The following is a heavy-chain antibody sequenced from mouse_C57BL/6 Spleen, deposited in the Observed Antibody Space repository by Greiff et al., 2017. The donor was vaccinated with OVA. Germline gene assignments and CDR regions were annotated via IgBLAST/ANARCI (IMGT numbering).Heavy chain of an antibody. CDR2: TNPNNGGT. D-gene: IGHD2-5*01. CDR3: ARDHSNYLDY. V-gene: IGHV1-18*01. CDR1: GYTFTDYN. J-gene: IGHJ2*01. Sequence: VQLQQSGPELVKPGASVKIPCKASGYTFTDYNMDWVKQSHGKSLEWIGDTNPNNGGTIYNQKFKGKATLTVDKSSSTAYMELRSLTSEDTAVYYCARDHSNYLDYWGQGTTLTVSS.